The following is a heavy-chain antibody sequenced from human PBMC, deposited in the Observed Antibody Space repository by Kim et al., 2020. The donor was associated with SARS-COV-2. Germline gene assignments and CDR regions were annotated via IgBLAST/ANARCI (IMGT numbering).Heavy chain of an antibody. CDR1: GGSISSGGYY. D-gene: IGHD2-21*01. CDR3: ARDGVSGPYFDY. CDR2: IYYSGST. V-gene: IGHV4-31*03. Sequence: SETLSLTCTVSGGSISSGGYYWSWIRQHPGKGLEWIGYIYYSGSTYYNPSLKSRVTISVDTSKNQFSLKLSSVTAADTAVYYCARDGVSGPYFDYWGQGTLVTVSS. J-gene: IGHJ4*02.